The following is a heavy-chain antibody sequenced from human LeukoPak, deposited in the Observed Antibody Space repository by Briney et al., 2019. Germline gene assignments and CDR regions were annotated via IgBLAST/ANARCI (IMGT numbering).Heavy chain of an antibody. J-gene: IGHJ4*02. D-gene: IGHD3-22*01. CDR1: GFTFSRYW. CDR3: AKGGYDSSGYPLFFGY. CDR2: MKEDGSEK. V-gene: IGHV3-7*03. Sequence: PGGSLRLSCAASGFTFSRYWMSWVRQAPGKGLEWVANMKEDGSEKYYVDSVKGRFTISRDNSKNTLYLQMNSLRAEDTAVYYCAKGGYDSSGYPLFFGYWGQGTLVTVSS.